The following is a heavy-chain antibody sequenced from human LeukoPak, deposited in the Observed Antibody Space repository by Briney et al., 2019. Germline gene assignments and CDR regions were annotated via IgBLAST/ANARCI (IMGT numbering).Heavy chain of an antibody. D-gene: IGHD3-22*01. CDR1: GYTFTSYG. CDR2: ISAYNGNT. V-gene: IGHV1-18*01. CDR3: ARYYDYYDSSGYYYLTPDY. Sequence: ASVKVSCKASGYTFTSYGISWVRQAPGQGLEWMGWISAYNGNTNYAQKLQGRVTMTTDTSTSTAYMELRSLRSDGTAVYYCARYYDYYDSSGYYYLTPDYWGQGTLVTVSS. J-gene: IGHJ4*02.